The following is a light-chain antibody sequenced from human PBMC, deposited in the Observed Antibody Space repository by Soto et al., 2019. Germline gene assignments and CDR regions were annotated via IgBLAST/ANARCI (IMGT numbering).Light chain of an antibody. Sequence: QSVLTQPPSASGTPGQRVIISCSGSNSNIGINTVNWYQQLPGTAPKLLNYGNNQRPSGVPDRFSGSKSGTSASLAISGLQSEDEADYYCAAWDDSLNGVVFGRGTKLTVL. J-gene: IGLJ2*01. V-gene: IGLV1-44*01. CDR3: AAWDDSLNGVV. CDR2: GNN. CDR1: NSNIGINT.